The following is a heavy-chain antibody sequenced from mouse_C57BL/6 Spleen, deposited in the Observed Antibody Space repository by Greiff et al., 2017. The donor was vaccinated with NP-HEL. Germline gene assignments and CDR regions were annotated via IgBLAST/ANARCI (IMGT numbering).Heavy chain of an antibody. CDR1: GYTFTSYE. V-gene: IGHV1-85*01. D-gene: IGHD2-4*01. CDR3: AREVIYYDYDDGFDY. Sequence: VQLQQSGPELVKPGASVKLSCKASGYTFTSYEINWVKQRPGQGLEWIGWIYPSGGSTKYNDKFKGKVTLTVDTSSSTAYMELHSLTSEDSAVYFCAREVIYYDYDDGFDYWGKGTTLTVSS. J-gene: IGHJ2*01. CDR2: IYPSGGST.